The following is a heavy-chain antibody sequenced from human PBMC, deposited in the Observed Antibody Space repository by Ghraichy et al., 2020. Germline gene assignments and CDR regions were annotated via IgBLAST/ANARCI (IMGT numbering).Heavy chain of an antibody. Sequence: GGSLRLSCAASGFTFSSYAMSWVRQAPGTGLEWVSAISCSGGSTYYADSVTGRFTISRDNSKNTLYLQMHSLRAEDTAVYYCAKASRITMVRGAKKNYYYGMDVWGQGTTVTVSS. CDR2: ISCSGGST. V-gene: IGHV3-23*01. J-gene: IGHJ6*02. CDR1: GFTFSSYA. D-gene: IGHD3-10*01. CDR3: AKASRITMVRGAKKNYYYGMDV.